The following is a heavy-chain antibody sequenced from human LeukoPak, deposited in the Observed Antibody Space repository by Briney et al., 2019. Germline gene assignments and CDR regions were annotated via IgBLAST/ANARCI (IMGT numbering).Heavy chain of an antibody. D-gene: IGHD3-10*01. CDR1: GFTFSSYG. J-gene: IGHJ3*02. CDR2: ISYDGSNK. V-gene: IGHV3-30*18. Sequence: PGGSLRLSCAASGFTFSSYGMHWVRQAPGKGLEWVAVISYDGSNKYYADSVKGRFTISRDNSKNTLYLQMNSLRAEDTAVYYCAKDSSLLWFGAGHDAFDIWGQGTMVTVSS. CDR3: AKDSSLLWFGAGHDAFDI.